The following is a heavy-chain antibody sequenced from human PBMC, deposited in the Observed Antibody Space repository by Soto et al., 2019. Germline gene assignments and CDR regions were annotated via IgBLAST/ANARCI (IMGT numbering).Heavy chain of an antibody. CDR2: IWYDGSNK. J-gene: IGHJ3*02. D-gene: IGHD6-19*01. Sequence: GGSLRLSCAASGFTFSSYGMHWVRQAPGKGLEWVAVIWYDGSNKYYADSVKGRFTISRDNSKNTLYLQMNSLRAEDTAVYYCARDHGEGIAVAGGAIDAFDIWGQGTMVTVSS. CDR3: ARDHGEGIAVAGGAIDAFDI. CDR1: GFTFSSYG. V-gene: IGHV3-33*01.